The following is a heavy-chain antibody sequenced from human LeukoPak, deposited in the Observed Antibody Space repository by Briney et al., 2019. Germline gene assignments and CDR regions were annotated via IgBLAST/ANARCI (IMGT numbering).Heavy chain of an antibody. Sequence: PGGSLRLSCAASGFTFSNYGMHWVRQAPGKGLEWVAVISDDGSDKYYVDSVKGRFTISRDNSKNTLYLQMNSLRAEDTAVYYCAKWGAAAAVWTFDYWGQGTLVTVSS. CDR2: ISDDGSDK. CDR1: GFTFSNYG. J-gene: IGHJ4*02. D-gene: IGHD6-13*01. V-gene: IGHV3-30*18. CDR3: AKWGAAAAVWTFDY.